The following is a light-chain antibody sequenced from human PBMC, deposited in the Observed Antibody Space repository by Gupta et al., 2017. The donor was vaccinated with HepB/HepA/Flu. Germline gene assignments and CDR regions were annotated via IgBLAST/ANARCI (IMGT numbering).Light chain of an antibody. CDR1: SSNIGAGYD. Sequence: QSVLTQPPSVSGAPGQRVTISCTGSSSNIGAGYDVHWYQQLPGTAPKLPIYGNSNRPSGVPERFSGSKSGTSASLAITGLQAEDEADYYCQSYDTSLSGSVFGGGTKLTVL. V-gene: IGLV1-40*01. CDR3: QSYDTSLSGSV. CDR2: GNS. J-gene: IGLJ3*02.